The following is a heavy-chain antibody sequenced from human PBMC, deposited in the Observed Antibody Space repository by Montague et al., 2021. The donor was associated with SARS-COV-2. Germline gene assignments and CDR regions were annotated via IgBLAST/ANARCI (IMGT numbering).Heavy chain of an antibody. D-gene: IGHD5-24*01. CDR3: ARDPDGYNEDGAFDI. CDR1: GFTFSSYA. J-gene: IGHJ3*02. V-gene: IGHV3-30*04. Sequence: SLRLSCAASGFTFSSYAMHWVRQAPGKGLEWVAVISYYGSNKYYLDSVKGRFTISRDNYKNPLYLQMNSLRAEDTAVYYCARDPDGYNEDGAFDIWDQGTMVTVSS. CDR2: ISYYGSNK.